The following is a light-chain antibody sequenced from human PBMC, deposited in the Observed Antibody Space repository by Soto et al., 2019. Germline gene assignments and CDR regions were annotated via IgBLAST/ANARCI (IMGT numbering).Light chain of an antibody. CDR1: QSISNW. J-gene: IGKJ1*01. CDR3: QHYNNYSRT. V-gene: IGKV1-5*01. Sequence: DIQMTQSPSTLSASVGDRVTITCRASQSISNWLAWYQQKPGKAPKLLISDASSSETWVPSRFSGSGSGTEFTLTISSLQPDDFATYHCQHYNNYSRTFGQGTKVEIK. CDR2: DAS.